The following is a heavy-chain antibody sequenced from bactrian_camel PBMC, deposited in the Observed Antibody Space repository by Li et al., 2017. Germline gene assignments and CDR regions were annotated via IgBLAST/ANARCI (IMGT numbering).Heavy chain of an antibody. V-gene: IGHV3S53*01. J-gene: IGHJ4*01. CDR1: GYVDSSVC. D-gene: IGHD8*01. CDR3: AAFYIPLPGYCGVRTRNEYNH. CDR2: IGKDDSA. Sequence: QLVESGGGSVQAGGSLTLSCVASGYVDSSVCMGWFRQGPGKERVPVASIGKDDSATYTDSVKDRFTISRDNAKNTVYLELNNAQPEDTGIYYCAAFYIPLPGYCGVRTRNEYNHWGQGTQVTVS.